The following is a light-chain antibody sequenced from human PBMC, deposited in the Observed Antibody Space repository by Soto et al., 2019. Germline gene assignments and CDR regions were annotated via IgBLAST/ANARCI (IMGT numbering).Light chain of an antibody. CDR3: QQYNSYST. J-gene: IGKJ1*01. V-gene: IGKV1-5*01. Sequence: IPMPQSHSTLFASVGDRVTTTCPVSQSISRGLAWYQQKPGKAPKFLVYDASNLESGVPSRFSGSGSGTEFTLTISSLQPDDFATYYCQQYNSYSTFGQGTKVDIK. CDR2: DAS. CDR1: QSISRG.